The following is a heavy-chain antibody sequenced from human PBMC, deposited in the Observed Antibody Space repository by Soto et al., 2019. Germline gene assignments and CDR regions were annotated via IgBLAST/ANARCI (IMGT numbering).Heavy chain of an antibody. CDR1: GYTFTGYY. D-gene: IGHD1-26*01. CDR3: ARDLNHFIVGAIGAFDY. CDR2: INPNSGGT. J-gene: IGHJ4*02. V-gene: IGHV1-2*04. Sequence: ASVKVSCKASGYTFTGYYMHWVRQAPGQGLEWMGWINPNSGGTNYAQKFQGWVTMTRDTSISTAYMELSRLRSDDAAVYYCARDLNHFIVGAIGAFDYWGQGTLVTVSS.